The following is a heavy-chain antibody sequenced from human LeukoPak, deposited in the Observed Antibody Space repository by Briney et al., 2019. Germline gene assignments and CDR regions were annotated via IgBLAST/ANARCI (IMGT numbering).Heavy chain of an antibody. V-gene: IGHV3-30*02. Sequence: PGGSLRLSCAASGFTFSSYGMHWVRQAPGKGLEWVAFIRYDGSNKYYVDSVKGRFTISRDNSKNTLYLQMNSLRAEDTAVYYCAKDLCGGDCYSGFDYWGQGTLVTVSS. D-gene: IGHD2-21*02. CDR1: GFTFSSYG. CDR3: AKDLCGGDCYSGFDY. J-gene: IGHJ4*02. CDR2: IRYDGSNK.